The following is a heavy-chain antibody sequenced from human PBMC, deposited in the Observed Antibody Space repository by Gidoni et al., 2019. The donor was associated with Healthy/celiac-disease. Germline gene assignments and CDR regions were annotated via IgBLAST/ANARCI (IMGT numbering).Heavy chain of an antibody. J-gene: IGHJ4*02. CDR2: ISWNSGSI. CDR3: AKDHLSYSSGYFGY. Sequence: EVQLVESGGGLVQPGRSLRLSCAASGFTFDDYAMHWVRQAPGKGLEWVSGISWNSGSIGYADSVKGRFTTSRDNAKNSLYLQMNSLRAEDTALYYCAKDHLSYSSGYFGYWGQGTLVTVSS. CDR1: GFTFDDYA. V-gene: IGHV3-9*01. D-gene: IGHD3-22*01.